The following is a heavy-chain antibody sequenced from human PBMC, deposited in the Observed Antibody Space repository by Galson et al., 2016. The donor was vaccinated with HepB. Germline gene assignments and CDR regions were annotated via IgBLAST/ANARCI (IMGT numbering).Heavy chain of an antibody. Sequence: SLRLSCAASGFTFSSYSMHWVRQAPGKGLECVSSISYSSSYMPYADAVKGRFTISRDNAKNTLYLQMNSLRVEDTAVYFCARSFDAAGSRSLDHWGQGTLVTVSS. V-gene: IGHV3-21*01. CDR1: GFTFSSYS. J-gene: IGHJ4*02. CDR2: ISYSSSYM. D-gene: IGHD6-13*01. CDR3: ARSFDAAGSRSLDH.